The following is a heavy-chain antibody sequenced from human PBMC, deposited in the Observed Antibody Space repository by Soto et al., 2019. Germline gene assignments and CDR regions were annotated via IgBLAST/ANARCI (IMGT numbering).Heavy chain of an antibody. CDR1: GFTFSSYA. D-gene: IGHD2-2*01. CDR3: ANIVRYYYGMDV. Sequence: GGSLILSCAASGFTFSSYAMSWVRRAPGKGLEWVSAISGSGGSTYYADSLKGRFTISRDNAKNTLYLQMNGLGAEDTVVYYWANIVRYYYGMDVWGQGTTVT. V-gene: IGHV3-23*01. CDR2: ISGSGGST. J-gene: IGHJ6*02.